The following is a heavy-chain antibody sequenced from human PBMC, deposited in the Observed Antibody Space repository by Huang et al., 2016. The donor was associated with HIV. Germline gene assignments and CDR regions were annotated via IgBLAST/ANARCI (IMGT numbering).Heavy chain of an antibody. V-gene: IGHV1-69*01. CDR3: AREFEYSSSDYAFDI. CDR1: GDTFSSFG. J-gene: IGHJ3*02. CDR2: IIPSLGTT. Sequence: QVQLVQSGAEVKKSGSSVKVSCKVSGDTFSSFGFTWVRQAPGQGLEWMGGIIPSLGTTTYAQKFQGRVTITADDFTSTVHMDLSRLRSGDTAVYYCAREFEYSSSDYAFDIWGQGTMVTVSS. D-gene: IGHD6-6*01.